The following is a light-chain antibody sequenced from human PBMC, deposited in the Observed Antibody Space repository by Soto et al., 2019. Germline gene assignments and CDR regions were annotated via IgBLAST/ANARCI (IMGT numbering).Light chain of an antibody. V-gene: IGKV1-5*01. CDR3: QQYNSYSPT. CDR2: DAS. J-gene: IGKJ1*01. CDR1: QSISSW. Sequence: DIQMTQSPSTLSASVGDRVTITCPASQSISSWLAWYQQKPGKAPKLLIYDASSLESAVPSRFSGSGSGTEFTLTISSLHPDDFATYYCQQYNSYSPTFGQGTKVDIK.